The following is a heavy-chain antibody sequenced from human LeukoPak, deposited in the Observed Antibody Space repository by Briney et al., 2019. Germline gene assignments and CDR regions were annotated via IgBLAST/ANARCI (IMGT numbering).Heavy chain of an antibody. J-gene: IGHJ2*01. D-gene: IGHD6-13*01. Sequence: SETLSLTCTVSGGSISSYYWSWIRQPAGKGLEWIGRIYTSGSTNYNPTLKSRVTMSVDTSKNQFSLKLSSVTAADTAVYYCAREDFRAAAPDLWGRGTLVTVSS. CDR1: GGSISSYY. V-gene: IGHV4-4*07. CDR3: AREDFRAAAPDL. CDR2: IYTSGST.